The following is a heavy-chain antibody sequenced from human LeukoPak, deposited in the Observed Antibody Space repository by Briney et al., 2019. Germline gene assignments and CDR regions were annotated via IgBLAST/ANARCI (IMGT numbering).Heavy chain of an antibody. J-gene: IGHJ4*02. D-gene: IGHD3-10*01. CDR2: IRYDRSNQ. Sequence: GGSLRLSCAASGFTFINYGMHWVRQAPGKGLEWVAFIRYDRSNQYYADSVKGRFTISRDNSKNTVYLQMNSLRAEDTAAYYCTKVSGFYFDYWGQGTLVTVSS. CDR3: TKVSGFYFDY. V-gene: IGHV3-30*02. CDR1: GFTFINYG.